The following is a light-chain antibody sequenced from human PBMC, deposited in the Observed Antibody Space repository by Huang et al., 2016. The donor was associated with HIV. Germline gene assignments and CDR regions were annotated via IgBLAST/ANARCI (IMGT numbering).Light chain of an antibody. CDR1: QSVSRY. CDR3: QQRSNWPPLT. V-gene: IGKV3-11*01. Sequence: EIVLTQSPATLSLSPGERATLSCRASQSVSRYLAWYQQKPGQAPRPLIFDASNRATGIPARFSGTGSGTDFTLTISSREAEDSAVYYCQQRSNWPPLTFGGGTKVEIK. CDR2: DAS. J-gene: IGKJ4*01.